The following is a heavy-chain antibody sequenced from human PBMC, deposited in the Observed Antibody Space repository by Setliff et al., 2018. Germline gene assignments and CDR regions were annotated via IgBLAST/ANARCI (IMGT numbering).Heavy chain of an antibody. CDR1: GGSFSGYY. CDR2: INHSGST. Sequence: TLSLTCAVYGGSFSGYYWSWIRQPPGKGLEWIGEINHSGSTNYNPSLKSRVTISVDTSKNQFSLKLSSVTAADTAVYYCARGYGYSSGWYRVYFDYWGQGTLGTVSS. J-gene: IGHJ4*02. V-gene: IGHV4-34*01. D-gene: IGHD6-19*01. CDR3: ARGYGYSSGWYRVYFDY.